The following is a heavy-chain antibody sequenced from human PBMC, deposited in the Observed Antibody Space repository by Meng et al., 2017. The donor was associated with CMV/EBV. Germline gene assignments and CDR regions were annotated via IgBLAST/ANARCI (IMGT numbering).Heavy chain of an antibody. CDR3: ARGGGTIFGVVTNNWFDP. D-gene: IGHD3-3*01. Sequence: NFSSYVISWVRQAPGQGLEWMGEIIPIFGTANYAQKFQGRVTITTDESTSTAYMELSSLRSEDTAVYYCARGGGTIFGVVTNNWFDPWGQGTLVTVSS. J-gene: IGHJ5*02. CDR2: IIPIFGTA. V-gene: IGHV1-69*05. CDR1: NFSSYV.